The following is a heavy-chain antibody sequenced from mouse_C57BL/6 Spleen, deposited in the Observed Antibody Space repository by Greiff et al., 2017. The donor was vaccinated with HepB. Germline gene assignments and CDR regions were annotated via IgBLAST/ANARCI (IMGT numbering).Heavy chain of an antibody. J-gene: IGHJ4*01. CDR1: GYTFTSYW. D-gene: IGHD3-1*01. CDR3: ARGARATGGAMDY. CDR2: IDPSDSYT. V-gene: IGHV1-50*01. Sequence: QVQLQQPGAELVKPGASVKLSCKASGYTFTSYWMQWVKQRPGQGLEWIGEIDPSDSYTNYNQKFKGKATLTVDTSSSTAYMQLSSLTSEDSAVYYCARGARATGGAMDYWGQGTSVTVSS.